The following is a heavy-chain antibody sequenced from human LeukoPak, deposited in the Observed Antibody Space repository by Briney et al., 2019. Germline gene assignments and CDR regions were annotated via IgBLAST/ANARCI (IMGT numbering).Heavy chain of an antibody. J-gene: IGHJ3*01. CDR1: GYTFTSYY. CDR3: ARRFSSSWYYVFDV. Sequence: ASVKASCKASGYTFTSYYMHWVRQAPGQGLEWMGIINPGGGSTSYVQKFQGRVTMTRDTSTSTVYMELSSLRSDDTATYYCARRFSSSWYYVFDVWGQGTMVTVSS. D-gene: IGHD6-13*01. V-gene: IGHV1-46*01. CDR2: INPGGGST.